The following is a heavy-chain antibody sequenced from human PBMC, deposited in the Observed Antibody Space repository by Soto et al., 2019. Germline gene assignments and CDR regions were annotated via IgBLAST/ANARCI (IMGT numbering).Heavy chain of an antibody. CDR3: ARAYGYIWGSYRYTSYYYMDV. V-gene: IGHV4-31*03. CDR1: GGSISSGGYY. J-gene: IGHJ6*03. Sequence: SETLSLTCTVSGGSISSGGYYWSWIRQHPGKGLEWIGYIYYSGSTYYNPSLKSRVTISVDTSKNQFSLKLSSVTAADTAVYYCARAYGYIWGSYRYTSYYYMDVWGKGTTVTVSS. CDR2: IYYSGST. D-gene: IGHD3-16*02.